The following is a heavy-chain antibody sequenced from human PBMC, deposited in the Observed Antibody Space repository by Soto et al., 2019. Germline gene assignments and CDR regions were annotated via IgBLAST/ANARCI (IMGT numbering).Heavy chain of an antibody. J-gene: IGHJ6*02. D-gene: IGHD5-12*01. Sequence: SVKVSCKASGGTFNNYPITWVRQAPGQGLEWMGGSIPIFGTANYAQKFQGRVTISVDESTSTAYMELSSLRSEDTAVYYCARGRGYSGDDHYYYFDMDVWGQGTTVTAP. CDR2: SIPIFGTA. CDR3: ARGRGYSGDDHYYYFDMDV. V-gene: IGHV1-69*13. CDR1: GGTFNNYP.